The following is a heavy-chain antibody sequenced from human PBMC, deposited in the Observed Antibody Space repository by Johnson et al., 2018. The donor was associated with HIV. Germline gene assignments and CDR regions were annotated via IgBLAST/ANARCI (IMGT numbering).Heavy chain of an antibody. J-gene: IGHJ3*02. CDR1: GFTFSNVW. Sequence: QVQLVESWGGLVKPGGSLRLSCAASGFTFSNVWMTWVRQAPGKGPEWVAVISYDGSNKYYADSVKGRFTISRDNSKNTLYLQMNSLRAEDTAVYYCAKDRTGFDAFDIWGQGTMVTVSS. V-gene: IGHV3-30*18. CDR3: AKDRTGFDAFDI. D-gene: IGHD1-1*01. CDR2: ISYDGSNK.